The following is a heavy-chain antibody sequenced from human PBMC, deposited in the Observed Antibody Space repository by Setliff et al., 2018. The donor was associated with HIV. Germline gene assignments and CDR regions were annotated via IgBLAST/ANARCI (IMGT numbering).Heavy chain of an antibody. CDR1: GYSISSGYY. V-gene: IGHV4-38-2*01. D-gene: IGHD3-22*01. CDR2: IYHSGST. Sequence: SETLSLPCAVSGYSISSGYYWGWIRQPPGKGLEWIANIYHSGSTYYNPALKSRVTISVDTSKNQFSLKLSSVTAADTAVYYCARVLDYYDSSPYYFDYWGQGTLVTVSS. J-gene: IGHJ4*02. CDR3: ARVLDYYDSSPYYFDY.